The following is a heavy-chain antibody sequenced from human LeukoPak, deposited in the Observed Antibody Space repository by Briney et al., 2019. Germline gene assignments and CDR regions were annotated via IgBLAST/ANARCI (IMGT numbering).Heavy chain of an antibody. CDR2: MKQDGSEK. Sequence: QPGGSLRLSCAVSGINFRGYWMAWVRQAPGKGLEWVANMKQDGSEKYYVDSVKGRFTISRDNAKNSLYLEMNSLRVEDTAVYCARDLGHTGYDLYDYWGQGTLVTVSS. J-gene: IGHJ4*02. V-gene: IGHV3-7*01. D-gene: IGHD5-12*01. CDR1: GINFRGYW. CDR3: ARDLGHTGYDLYDY.